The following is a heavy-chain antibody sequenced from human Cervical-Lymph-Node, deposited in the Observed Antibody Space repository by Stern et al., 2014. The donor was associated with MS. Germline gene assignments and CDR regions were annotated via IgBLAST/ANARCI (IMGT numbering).Heavy chain of an antibody. J-gene: IGHJ4*02. Sequence: EVQLLESGGALVQPGGSLRLSCAASGFSFSSYVMKWVRQAPGKGLDCVAVISGIGYKPNYADSVKGRFTISRDNSRNTLHLERNSLRAEDSAVYYCAKNGGTDDWGQGTLVTVSS. CDR3: AKNGGTDD. CDR1: GFSFSSYV. V-gene: IGHV3-23*01. D-gene: IGHD1-14*01. CDR2: ISGIGYKP.